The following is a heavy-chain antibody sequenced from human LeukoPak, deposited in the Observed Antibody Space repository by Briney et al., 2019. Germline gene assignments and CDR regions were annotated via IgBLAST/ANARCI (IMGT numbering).Heavy chain of an antibody. CDR1: GFTFSDAW. J-gene: IGHJ5*01. V-gene: IGHV3-15*01. CDR2: IKRQTGGGTT. CDR3: TRVGTTWFHS. Sequence: GASLRLSCAASGFTFSDAWMSWVRQAPGQGLEWLGRIKRQTGGGTTDYAAPVKGRFSISRDDSKNTLYLQMNSLKTEDTAVYYCTRVGTTWFHSWGQGTLVNVSS. D-gene: IGHD1-26*01.